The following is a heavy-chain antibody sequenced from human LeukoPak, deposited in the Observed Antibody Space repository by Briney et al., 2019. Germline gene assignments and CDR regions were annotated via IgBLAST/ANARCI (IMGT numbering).Heavy chain of an antibody. Sequence: PGGSLRLSCAASGFTFSSYAMSWVRQAPAKGLEWVSAISGSGGSTYYADSVKGRFTISRDNSKNTLYLQMNSLRAEDTAVYYCAKAPTELRYFDWLPRYFDCWGQGTLVTVSS. CDR2: ISGSGGST. D-gene: IGHD3-9*01. J-gene: IGHJ4*02. V-gene: IGHV3-23*01. CDR1: GFTFSSYA. CDR3: AKAPTELRYFDWLPRYFDC.